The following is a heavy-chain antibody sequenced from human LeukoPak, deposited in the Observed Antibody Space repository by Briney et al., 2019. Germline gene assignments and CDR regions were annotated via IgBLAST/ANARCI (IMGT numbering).Heavy chain of an antibody. V-gene: IGHV4-39*01. CDR1: GGSISSSSYY. Sequence: PSETLSLICTVSGGSISSSSYYWGWIRQPPGKGLEWIGSIYYSGSTYYNPSLKSRVTISVDTSKNQFSLKLSSVTASDTAVYYCARVYGSGSYYNGYYYYYMDVWGKGTTVTISS. J-gene: IGHJ6*03. D-gene: IGHD3-10*01. CDR3: ARVYGSGSYYNGYYYYYMDV. CDR2: IYYSGST.